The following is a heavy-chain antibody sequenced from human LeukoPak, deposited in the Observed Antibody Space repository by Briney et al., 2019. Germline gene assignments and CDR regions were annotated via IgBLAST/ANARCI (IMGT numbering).Heavy chain of an antibody. Sequence: GTSLRLSCAASGFTFISYSMSWVRQAPGKGLEWVSCISSSSSYIYYADSVKGRFTISRDNAKNSLYLQMNSLRAEDTAVYYCARAHNWKYGSFDFWGQGTLVTVSS. V-gene: IGHV3-21*01. CDR2: ISSSSSYI. D-gene: IGHD1-7*01. CDR3: ARAHNWKYGSFDF. J-gene: IGHJ4*02. CDR1: GFTFISYS.